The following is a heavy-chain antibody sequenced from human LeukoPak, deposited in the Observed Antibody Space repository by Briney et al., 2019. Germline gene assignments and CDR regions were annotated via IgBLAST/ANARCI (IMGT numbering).Heavy chain of an antibody. J-gene: IGHJ6*02. Sequence: GASVKVSCKASGYTFTGYYMHWVRQAPGQGLEWMGWINPNSGGTNYAQKLQGRVTMTTDTSTSTAYMELRSLRSDDTAVYYCARVTKYDFWSGYFYYYYGMDVWGQGTTVTVSS. D-gene: IGHD3-3*01. CDR1: GYTFTGYY. CDR2: INPNSGGT. V-gene: IGHV1-2*02. CDR3: ARVTKYDFWSGYFYYYYGMDV.